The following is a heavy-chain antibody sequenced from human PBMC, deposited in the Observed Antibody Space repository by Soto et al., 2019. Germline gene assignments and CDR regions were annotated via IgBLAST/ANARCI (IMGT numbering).Heavy chain of an antibody. Sequence: SSETLSLTCAVYGGSFSGYYWSWIRQPPGKGLEWIGEINHSGSTNYNPSLKSRVTISVDTSKNQFSLKLSSVTAADTAAYYCASLYSYGYTYYYYYGMDVWGQGTTVTVS. D-gene: IGHD5-18*01. J-gene: IGHJ6*02. V-gene: IGHV4-34*01. CDR2: INHSGST. CDR1: GGSFSGYY. CDR3: ASLYSYGYTYYYYYGMDV.